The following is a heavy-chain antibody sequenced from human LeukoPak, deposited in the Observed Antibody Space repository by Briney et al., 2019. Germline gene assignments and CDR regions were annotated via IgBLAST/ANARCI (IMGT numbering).Heavy chain of an antibody. CDR1: GFIFSSYS. CDR3: ARPLYSSGSFDY. J-gene: IGHJ4*02. D-gene: IGHD6-19*01. CDR2: ISSSSSYI. V-gene: IGHV3-21*01. Sequence: PGGSLRLSCAASGFIFSSYSMNWVRQAPGKGLEWVSSISSSSSYIYYADSVKGRFTISRDNAKNSLYLQMNSLRAEDTAVYYCARPLYSSGSFDYWGQGTLVTVSS.